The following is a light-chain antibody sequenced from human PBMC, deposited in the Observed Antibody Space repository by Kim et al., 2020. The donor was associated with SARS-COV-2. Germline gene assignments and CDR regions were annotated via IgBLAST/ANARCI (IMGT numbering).Light chain of an antibody. CDR1: SSNIGAGYD. CDR2: GNS. J-gene: IGLJ2*01. V-gene: IGLV1-40*01. CDR3: QSYDSSLSGSVV. Sequence: VTISCTGSSSNIGAGYDVHWYQQHPGTAPKLLIYGNSNRPSGVPDRFSGSESGTSASLAITGLQAEDEADYYCQSYDSSLSGSVVFGGGTQLTVL.